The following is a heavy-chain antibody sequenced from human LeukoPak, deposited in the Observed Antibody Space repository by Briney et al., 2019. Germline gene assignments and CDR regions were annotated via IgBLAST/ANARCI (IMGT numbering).Heavy chain of an antibody. CDR1: GGTFSSYA. D-gene: IGHD1-26*01. CDR3: AREPGATEGYYHYGMDV. Sequence: SVKVSCKASGGTFSSYAISWVRQAPGQGLEWMGRIIPILGIANYAQKFQGRVTITADKSASTAYMELSSLRSEDTAVYYCAREPGATEGYYHYGMDVWGQGTTVTVSS. CDR2: IIPILGIA. J-gene: IGHJ6*02. V-gene: IGHV1-69*04.